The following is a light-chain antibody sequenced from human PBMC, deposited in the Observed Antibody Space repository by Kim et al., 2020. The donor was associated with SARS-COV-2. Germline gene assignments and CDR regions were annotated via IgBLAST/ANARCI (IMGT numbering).Light chain of an antibody. CDR1: QSVSSTY. CDR2: GTS. CDR3: QQYGSSPYT. V-gene: IGKV3-20*01. Sequence: LAPGERVTRSCRASQSVSSTYLAWYQQKLGQAPRLLIYGTSSRATGIPDRFSGSGSGTDFTLTISRLEPEDFAVYYCQQYGSSPYTFGQGTKLEIK. J-gene: IGKJ2*01.